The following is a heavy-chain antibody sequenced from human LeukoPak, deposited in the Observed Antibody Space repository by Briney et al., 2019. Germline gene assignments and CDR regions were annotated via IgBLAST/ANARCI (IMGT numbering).Heavy chain of an antibody. J-gene: IGHJ6*02. CDR3: ARERGYVDYFYGLDV. Sequence: GGSLRLSCAASGFTFTGYYMSWIRQAPGKGLEWVSYISASGSATYYADSVRGRFTISRDSTKNSLYLQMNSLRAEDTAVYYCARERGYVDYFYGLDVWGQGTTVTVSS. D-gene: IGHD3-10*02. CDR1: GFTFTGYY. V-gene: IGHV3-11*01. CDR2: ISASGSAT.